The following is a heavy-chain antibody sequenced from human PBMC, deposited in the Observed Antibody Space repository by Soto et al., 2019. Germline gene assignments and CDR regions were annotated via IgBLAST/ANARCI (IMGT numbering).Heavy chain of an antibody. CDR3: ARVAPPYCGGDCYSGWFDP. CDR1: GGSISSYY. J-gene: IGHJ5*02. Sequence: NPSETLSLTCTVSGGSISSYYWSWIGQPPGKGLEWIGYIYYSGSTNYNPSLKSRVTISVDTSKNQFSLKLSSVTAADTAVYYCARVAPPYCGGDCYSGWFDPWGQGTLVTVSS. V-gene: IGHV4-59*01. D-gene: IGHD2-21*02. CDR2: IYYSGST.